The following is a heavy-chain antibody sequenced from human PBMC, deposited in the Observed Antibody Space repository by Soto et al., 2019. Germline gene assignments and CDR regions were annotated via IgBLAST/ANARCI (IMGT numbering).Heavy chain of an antibody. Sequence: QVQLVQSGAEVKKPGSSVRVSCKASGTIFSSYTISWVRQAPGQGLEWMGRIIPILGETNSAQKFQGRVTLPADKSTNTAYMQLNSLRLEDTAVYYYARGLGGRMDDWGQGTTVTVSS. V-gene: IGHV1-69*08. CDR1: GTIFSSYT. D-gene: IGHD3-16*01. CDR3: ARGLGGRMDD. CDR2: IIPILGET. J-gene: IGHJ6*02.